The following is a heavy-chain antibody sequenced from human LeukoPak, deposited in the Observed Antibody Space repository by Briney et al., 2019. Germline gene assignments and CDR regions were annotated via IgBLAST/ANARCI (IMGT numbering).Heavy chain of an antibody. Sequence: TXSLTCAVSGGSLISTTYYWGWIRQPPGKGLEWIGSIYYSGSTYYNPSLKSRVTVSVDMSKNQFSLQLSSVTAADTAVYYCARAPRTGAWDMITFGGVIVHGDAIDFWGQGTMVTVSS. V-gene: IGHV4-39*07. D-gene: IGHD3-16*02. J-gene: IGHJ3*01. CDR2: IYYSGST. CDR3: ARAPRTGAWDMITFGGVIVHGDAIDF. CDR1: GGSLISTTYY.